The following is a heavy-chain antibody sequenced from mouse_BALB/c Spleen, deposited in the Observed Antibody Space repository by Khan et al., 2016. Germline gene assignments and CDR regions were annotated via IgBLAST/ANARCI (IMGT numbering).Heavy chain of an antibody. Sequence: VQLQQSGAELVKPGASVKLSCTASGFSIQDTYIHWVRQRPEQGLDWIGRIDPPNDNTKYDPKFQGKATITADTSSNTAYLQLSSLTYEDTAVYYCARMYYGDYWGQGTTHTVSS. CDR3: ARMYYGDY. D-gene: IGHD1-1*01. J-gene: IGHJ2*01. CDR2: IDPPNDNT. V-gene: IGHV14-3*02. CDR1: GFSIQDTY.